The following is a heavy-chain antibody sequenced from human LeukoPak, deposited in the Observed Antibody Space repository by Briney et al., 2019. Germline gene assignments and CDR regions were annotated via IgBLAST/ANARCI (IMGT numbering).Heavy chain of an antibody. CDR3: ARGYYDSSGYYWDY. CDR2: IYYSGST. J-gene: IGHJ4*02. V-gene: IGHV4-59*01. D-gene: IGHD3-22*01. CDR1: GGSISSYY. Sequence: ETLSLTCTVSGGSISSYYWSWIRQPPGKGLEWIGYIYYSGSTNYNPSLKSRVTISVDTSKNQFSLKLSSVTAADTAVYYCARGYYDSSGYYWDYWGQGTLVTVSS.